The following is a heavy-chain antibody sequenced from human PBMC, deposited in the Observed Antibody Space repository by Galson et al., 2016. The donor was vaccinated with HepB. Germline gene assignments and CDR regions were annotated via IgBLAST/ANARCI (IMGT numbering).Heavy chain of an antibody. V-gene: IGHV2-5*02. J-gene: IGHJ5*02. CDR3: ARLVVVAAHGVWFDP. D-gene: IGHD2-15*01. Sequence: PALVKPTQTLTLTCTFSGFSLSTSGVGVGWIRQPPGKALEWLALIYWDDEKGYSPSLKSRLTITKDTSKNQVVLTMTNMDPVDTATYYCARLVVVAAHGVWFDPWGQGTLVTVSS. CDR1: GFSLSTSGVG. CDR2: IYWDDEK.